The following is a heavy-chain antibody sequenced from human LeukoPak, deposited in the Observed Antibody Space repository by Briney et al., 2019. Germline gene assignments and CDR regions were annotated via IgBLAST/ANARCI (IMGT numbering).Heavy chain of an antibody. J-gene: IGHJ4*02. CDR3: ASGVVCSGGSCPSFDH. CDR1: GYSFTSYW. Sequence: GESLKISCKGSGYSFTSYWISWVRQMPGKGLEWMGRIDPSDSYTNYSPSFQGHVTISADKSISTAYLQWSSLKASDTAMYYCASGVVCSGGSCPSFDHWGQGTLVTVSS. D-gene: IGHD2-15*01. CDR2: IDPSDSYT. V-gene: IGHV5-10-1*01.